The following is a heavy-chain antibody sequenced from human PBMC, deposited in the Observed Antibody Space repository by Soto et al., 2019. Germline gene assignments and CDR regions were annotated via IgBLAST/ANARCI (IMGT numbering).Heavy chain of an antibody. D-gene: IGHD6-13*01. CDR1: GFTFSNSA. CDR3: VKGYSSSWYVWFDY. Sequence: EVQLVESGGGLVQPGGSLRLSCSASGFTFSNSAMHWVRQAPGKGLEYVSAISSSGGSTYYADSVKGRFTISRDNSKNTLYLQMSSLRVEDTAVHYCVKGYSSSWYVWFDYWGQGTLVTVSS. V-gene: IGHV3-64D*06. J-gene: IGHJ4*02. CDR2: ISSSGGST.